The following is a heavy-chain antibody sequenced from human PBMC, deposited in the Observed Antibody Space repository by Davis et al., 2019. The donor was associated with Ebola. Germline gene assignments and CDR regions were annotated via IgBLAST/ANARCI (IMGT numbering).Heavy chain of an antibody. Sequence: GGSLRLSCAASGFTVSSNYMSWVRQAPGKGLEWVSVIYSGGSTYYADSVKGRFTISRDNSKNTLYLQMNSLRAEDTAVYYCAKRGMWELLVKWGQGTLVTVSS. CDR1: GFTVSSNY. D-gene: IGHD1-26*01. CDR3: AKRGMWELLVK. V-gene: IGHV3-53*01. CDR2: IYSGGST. J-gene: IGHJ4*02.